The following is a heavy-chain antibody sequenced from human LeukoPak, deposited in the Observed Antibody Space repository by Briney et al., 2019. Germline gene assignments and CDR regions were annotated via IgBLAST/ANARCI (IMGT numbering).Heavy chain of an antibody. CDR3: ARDIWGFGELLGRKIDY. CDR1: GFTFSDSF. Sequence: PGGSLRLSCAASGFTFSDSFMSWIRQAPGKGLEWVSSISSSSSYIYYADSVKGRFTISRDNAKNSLYLQMNSLRAEDTAVYYCARDIWGFGELLGRKIDYWGQGTLVTVSS. D-gene: IGHD3-10*01. J-gene: IGHJ4*02. CDR2: ISSSSSYI. V-gene: IGHV3-11*06.